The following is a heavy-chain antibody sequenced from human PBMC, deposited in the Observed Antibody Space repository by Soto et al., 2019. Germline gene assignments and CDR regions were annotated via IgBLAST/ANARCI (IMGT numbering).Heavy chain of an antibody. J-gene: IGHJ4*02. D-gene: IGHD6-19*01. CDR2: MNPNSGNT. CDR1: GYTFTSYD. CDR3: ARSLSSVAGRARGYFDY. V-gene: IGHV1-8*01. Sequence: QVQLVQSGAEVKKPGASVKVSCKASGYTFTSYDVNWVLQATGQGLEWMGWMNPNSGNTDFAQKFQGRVTMTRNTSISTAYMELSGLRSEDTAVYYCARSLSSVAGRARGYFDYWGQGTLVTVSS.